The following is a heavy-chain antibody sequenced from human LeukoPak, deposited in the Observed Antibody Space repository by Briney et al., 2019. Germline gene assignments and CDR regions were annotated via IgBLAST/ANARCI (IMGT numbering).Heavy chain of an antibody. CDR3: ARTDYGPFDY. Sequence: SQTLSLTCTVSGGSLSSGGYYWSWIRQHPGKGLEWTGYIYYSGYSYYNPSLKSRVTSSVDTSKNQFSLKVSAVTAAGTAVYYCARTDYGPFDYWGQGTLVSVSS. J-gene: IGHJ4*02. CDR2: IYYSGYS. V-gene: IGHV4-31*03. CDR1: GGSLSSGGYY. D-gene: IGHD4-17*01.